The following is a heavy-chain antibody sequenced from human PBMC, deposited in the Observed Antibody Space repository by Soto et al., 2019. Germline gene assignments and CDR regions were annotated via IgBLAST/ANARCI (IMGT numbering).Heavy chain of an antibody. D-gene: IGHD2-21*02. V-gene: IGHV4-61*01. CDR1: GGTVNSGSYY. J-gene: IGHJ6*02. CDR3: ARMPPWVTTERGYYYGMDV. Sequence: QVQLQESGPGLVKPSETLSLTCTVSGGTVNSGSYYWSWIRQSPGKGLEWMGYIYYTGSTKYNPSLESRFTMSLDTSKNQFSLKLTSLTGADTAIYYCARMPPWVTTERGYYYGMDVWGQGTTVTVSS. CDR2: IYYTGST.